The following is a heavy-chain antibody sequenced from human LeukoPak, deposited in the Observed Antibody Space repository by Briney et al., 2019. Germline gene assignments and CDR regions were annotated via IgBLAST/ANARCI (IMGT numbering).Heavy chain of an antibody. J-gene: IGHJ4*02. D-gene: IGHD4-17*01. Sequence: GGSLRLSCAASGFSFRHYGMYWVRQAPGKGLVRVSRINSDGSSTSYADSVKGRFTISRDNAKNTLYLQMNSLRAEDTAVYYCARDEGYGDYGYWGQGTLVTVSS. CDR2: INSDGSST. CDR1: GFSFRHYG. V-gene: IGHV3-74*01. CDR3: ARDEGYGDYGY.